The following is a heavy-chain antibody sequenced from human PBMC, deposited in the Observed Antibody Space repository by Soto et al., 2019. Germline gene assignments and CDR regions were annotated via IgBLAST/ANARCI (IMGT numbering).Heavy chain of an antibody. J-gene: IGHJ4*02. CDR3: ARLESYTGSYFDH. D-gene: IGHD1-26*01. CDR1: GGSIDRSNYY. Sequence: SETLSLTCTVSGGSIDRSNYYWDWIRQPPGKGLEWIGTTYYNGNAYYNPSLKSRVTMSVDTSKNQFSLKLISVTAADTAVYYCARLESYTGSYFDHWGQGILVTVSS. CDR2: TYYNGNA. V-gene: IGHV4-39*01.